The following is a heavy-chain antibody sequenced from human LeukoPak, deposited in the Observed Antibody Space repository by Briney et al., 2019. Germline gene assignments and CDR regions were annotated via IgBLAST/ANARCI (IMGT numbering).Heavy chain of an antibody. Sequence: PGGSLRLSCAASGFTFSSYAMHWVREAPGKGLEWVAVISYDGSNKYYADSVKGRFTISRDNSKNTLYLQMNSLRVEDTAVYYCARPARGGDFDYSGQGTLVTVSS. CDR1: GFTFSSYA. CDR2: ISYDGSNK. D-gene: IGHD3-10*01. V-gene: IGHV3-30-3*01. J-gene: IGHJ4*02. CDR3: ARPARGGDFDY.